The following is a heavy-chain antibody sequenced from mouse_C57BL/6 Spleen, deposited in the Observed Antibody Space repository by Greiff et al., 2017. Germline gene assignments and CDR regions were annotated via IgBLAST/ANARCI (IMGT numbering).Heavy chain of an antibody. Sequence: VQLQQSGAELVKPGASVKISCKASGYAFSSYWMNWVKQRPGKGLEWIGQIYPGDGDTNYNGKFKGKATLTADKSSSPAYMQLSSLTSEDSAVYCCARPPLYYDWYFDVWGTGTTVTVSS. CDR1: GYAFSSYW. J-gene: IGHJ1*03. V-gene: IGHV1-80*01. D-gene: IGHD1-1*01. CDR3: ARPPLYYDWYFDV. CDR2: IYPGDGDT.